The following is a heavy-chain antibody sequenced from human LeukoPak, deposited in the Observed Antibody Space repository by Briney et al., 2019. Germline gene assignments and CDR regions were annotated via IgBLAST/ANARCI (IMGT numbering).Heavy chain of an antibody. J-gene: IGHJ4*02. CDR3: ARGTYYFDY. CDR1: GFTFSSYW. Sequence: GGSLRLSCAASGFTFSSYWMHWVRHAPGKGLVWVSRINTDGSSTTYADSVKGRFTISRDNAKNTLYLQMNSLRAEDTAVYFCARGTYYFDYWGQGTLVTVSS. V-gene: IGHV3-74*01. CDR2: INTDGSST.